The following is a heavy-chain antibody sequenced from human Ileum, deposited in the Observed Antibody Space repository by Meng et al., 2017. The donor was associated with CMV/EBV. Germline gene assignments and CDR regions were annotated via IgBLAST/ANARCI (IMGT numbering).Heavy chain of an antibody. J-gene: IGHJ4*02. CDR3: ATNSEDY. D-gene: IGHD4-23*01. Sequence: QVQLQKSGAVLLMPSATLSLTFAVYGGSFSDHYWIWIRQSPGKGLEWIGEVHHSGITNYNPSLKSRVTISVDTPKNQFFLKLTSVTAADTGLYYCATNSEDYWGQGTLVTVSS. CDR1: GGSFSDHY. V-gene: IGHV4-34*01. CDR2: VHHSGIT.